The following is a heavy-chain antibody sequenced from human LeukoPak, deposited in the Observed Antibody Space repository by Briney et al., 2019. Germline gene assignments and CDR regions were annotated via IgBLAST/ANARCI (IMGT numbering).Heavy chain of an antibody. CDR1: GYTFTSCD. V-gene: IGHV1-8*01. CDR3: ARGRPGLASAGTYDF. CDR2: MNPNSGKT. J-gene: IGHJ4*02. D-gene: IGHD6-13*01. Sequence: ASVKVSCKAAGYTFTSCDINRVRQAAGQGLEWMGWMNPNSGKTGYARKFQGRVTMTKNTSISTAYMEVSSLGYEDTAIYYCARGRPGLASAGTYDFWGQGTLITVAS.